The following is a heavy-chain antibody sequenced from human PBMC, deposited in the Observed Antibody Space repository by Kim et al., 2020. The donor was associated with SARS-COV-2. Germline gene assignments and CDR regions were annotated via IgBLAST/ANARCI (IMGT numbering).Heavy chain of an antibody. CDR1: GFTFSTYA. CDR2: IYSGGSST. CDR3: ATTTSGWLFDY. Sequence: GGSLRLSCAASGFTFSTYAMSWVRQAPGMGLEWVSTIYSGGSSTFYADSVKGRFTISRDNSKNTLYLQINSLRAEDTAVYYCATTTSGWLFDYWGQG. J-gene: IGHJ4*02. D-gene: IGHD6-19*01. V-gene: IGHV3-23*03.